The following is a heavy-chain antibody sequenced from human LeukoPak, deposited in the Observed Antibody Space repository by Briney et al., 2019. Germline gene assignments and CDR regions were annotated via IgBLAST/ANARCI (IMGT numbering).Heavy chain of an antibody. CDR3: AKDSGDAPIDY. CDR1: GFTLSSYA. Sequence: GGSLRLSYAASGFTLSSYAMSWARQAPGKGLEWVSAISGSGGSTYYADSVKGRFTISRDNSKNTLYLQMNSLRAEDTAVYYCAKDSGDAPIDYWGHGTLVTVSS. V-gene: IGHV3-23*01. J-gene: IGHJ4*01. CDR2: ISGSGGST. D-gene: IGHD4-17*01.